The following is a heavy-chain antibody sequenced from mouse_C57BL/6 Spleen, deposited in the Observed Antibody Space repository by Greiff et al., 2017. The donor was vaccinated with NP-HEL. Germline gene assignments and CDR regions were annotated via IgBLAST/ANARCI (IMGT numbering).Heavy chain of an antibody. CDR1: GYTFTSYW. D-gene: IGHD2-14*01. J-gene: IGHJ2*01. CDR3: ARGHDWYDFDY. Sequence: QVQLQQSGAELAKPGASVKLSCKASGYTFTSYWMHWVKQRPGQGLEWIGYINPSSGYTTYNQKFKGKATLTADKSSSTAYMQLSSLTYEDSAGYYCARGHDWYDFDYWGQGTTLTVSS. V-gene: IGHV1-7*01. CDR2: INPSSGYT.